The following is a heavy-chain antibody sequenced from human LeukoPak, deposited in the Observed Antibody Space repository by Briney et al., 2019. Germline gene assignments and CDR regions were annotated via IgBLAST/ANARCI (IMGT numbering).Heavy chain of an antibody. D-gene: IGHD6-13*01. CDR1: GFTFSSYA. V-gene: IGHV3-23*01. CDR2: ISGSGDST. J-gene: IGHJ4*02. Sequence: GGSLRLSCAVSGFTFSSYAMSWVRQAPGKGLEWVSAISGSGDSTYYGDSVKGRFTISRDNSKNTLYLQMNSLRAEDTAVYYCAKTRPLDSSSWSHGDYWGQGTLVTVSS. CDR3: AKTRPLDSSSWSHGDY.